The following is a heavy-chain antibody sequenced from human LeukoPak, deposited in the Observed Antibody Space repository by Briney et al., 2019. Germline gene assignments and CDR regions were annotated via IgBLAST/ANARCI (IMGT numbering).Heavy chain of an antibody. V-gene: IGHV3-74*01. D-gene: IGHD5-12*01. CDR1: GFTFSNYW. J-gene: IGHJ4*02. CDR3: AKIPSATESFDY. CDR2: INSDGSST. Sequence: GGSLRLSCAASGFTFSNYWMHWVRQAPGKGLVWVSRINSDGSSTTYADSVKGRFTISRDNAKNTLYLQMDNLRAEDTAIYYCAKIPSATESFDYWGQGTLVTVSS.